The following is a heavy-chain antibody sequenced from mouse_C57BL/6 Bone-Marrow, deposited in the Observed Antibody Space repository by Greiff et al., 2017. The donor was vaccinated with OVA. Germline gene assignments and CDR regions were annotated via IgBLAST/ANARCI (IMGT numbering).Heavy chain of an antibody. CDR1: GYAFSSSW. Sequence: VQLQQSGPELVKPGASVKISCKASGYAFSSSWMNWVKQRPGKGLEWIGRFYPGDGDTNYNGKFKGKATLTADKSSSTAYMQLSSLTSEDSAVYFCAITTVVATRYAMDYWGQGTSVTVSS. D-gene: IGHD1-1*01. CDR3: AITTVVATRYAMDY. V-gene: IGHV1-82*01. J-gene: IGHJ4*01. CDR2: FYPGDGDT.